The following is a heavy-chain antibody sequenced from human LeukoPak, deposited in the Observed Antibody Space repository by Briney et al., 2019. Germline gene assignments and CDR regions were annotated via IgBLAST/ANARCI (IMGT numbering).Heavy chain of an antibody. D-gene: IGHD3-9*01. CDR1: GGSFSGYY. CDR2: INHSGST. J-gene: IGHJ5*02. Sequence: PSETLSLTCAVYGGSFSGYYWSWIRQPPGKGLEWIGEINHSGSTNYNPSLKSRVTISVDTSKNQFSLKLSSVTAADTAVYYCARGYTINNWFDPWGQGTLVTVSS. CDR3: ARGYTINNWFDP. V-gene: IGHV4-34*01.